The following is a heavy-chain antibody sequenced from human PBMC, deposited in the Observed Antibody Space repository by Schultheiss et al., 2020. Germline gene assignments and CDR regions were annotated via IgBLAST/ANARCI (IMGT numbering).Heavy chain of an antibody. D-gene: IGHD2-21*02. CDR3: ARVLAYCGGDCYSFDY. Sequence: SATLSLTCTVSGGSISSSSYYWGWIRQPPGKGLEWIGSIYYSGSTYYNPSLKSRVTISVDTSKNQFSLKLSSVTAADTAVYYCARVLAYCGGDCYSFDYWGQGTLVTGSS. V-gene: IGHV4-39*01. J-gene: IGHJ4*02. CDR1: GGSISSSSYY. CDR2: IYYSGST.